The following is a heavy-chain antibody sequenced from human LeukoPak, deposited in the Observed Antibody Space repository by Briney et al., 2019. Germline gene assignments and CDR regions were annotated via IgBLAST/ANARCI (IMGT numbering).Heavy chain of an antibody. Sequence: ASVKVSCKVSGYTLTELSMHWVRQAPGKGLEWMGGFDPEDGETIYAQKFQGRVTMTEDTSTDTAYMELSSLRSEDTAVYHCATPRHLWFGELSSFDYWGQGTLVSVSS. CDR2: FDPEDGET. V-gene: IGHV1-24*01. J-gene: IGHJ4*02. D-gene: IGHD3-10*01. CDR1: GYTLTELS. CDR3: ATPRHLWFGELSSFDY.